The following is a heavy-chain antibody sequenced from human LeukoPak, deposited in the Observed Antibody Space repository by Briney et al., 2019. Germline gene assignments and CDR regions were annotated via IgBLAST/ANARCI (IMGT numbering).Heavy chain of an antibody. CDR2: ISYDGSNK. Sequence: GRSLRLSRAASGLTFSSYAMHWVRQAPGEGLEWVAVISYDGSNKYYADSVKGRFTISRDNSKNTLYLQMNSLRAEDTAVYYCARDMYSSGWGGSFDYWGQGTLVTVSS. D-gene: IGHD6-19*01. CDR1: GLTFSSYA. CDR3: ARDMYSSGWGGSFDY. V-gene: IGHV3-30-3*01. J-gene: IGHJ4*02.